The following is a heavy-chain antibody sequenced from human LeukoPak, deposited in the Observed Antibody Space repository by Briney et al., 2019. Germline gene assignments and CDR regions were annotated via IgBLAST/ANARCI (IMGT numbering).Heavy chain of an antibody. CDR1: GGSISSGDYY. CDR2: INHSGST. V-gene: IGHV4-30-4*01. D-gene: IGHD5-18*01. J-gene: IGHJ6*02. CDR3: ARGRESTAIVYGMDV. Sequence: SQTLSLTCTVSGGSISSGDYYWSWIRQPPGKGLEWIGEINHSGSTNYNPSLKSRVTISVDTSKNQFSLKLSSVTAADTAVYYCARGRESTAIVYGMDVWGQGTTVAVSS.